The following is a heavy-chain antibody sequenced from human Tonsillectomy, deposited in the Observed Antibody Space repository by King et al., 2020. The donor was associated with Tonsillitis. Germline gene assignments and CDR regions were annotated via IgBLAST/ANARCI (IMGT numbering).Heavy chain of an antibody. J-gene: IGHJ3*01. CDR3: AIHAQYCSSTSCYGGYVP. D-gene: IGHD2-2*01. CDR1: GGSISSSSYY. V-gene: IGHV4-39*07. CDR2: IYYSGST. Sequence: LQLQESGPGLVKPSETLSLTCTVSGGSISSSSYYWGWIRQPPGKGLEWIGSIYYSGSTYYNPSLKSRVTISLDTSKNQFSQKLSSVTAADTAVYYCAIHAQYCSSTSCYGGYVPWGQGTMVTVSS.